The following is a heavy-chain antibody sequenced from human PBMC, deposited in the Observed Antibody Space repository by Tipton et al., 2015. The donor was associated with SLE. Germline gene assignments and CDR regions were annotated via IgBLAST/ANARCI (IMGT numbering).Heavy chain of an antibody. D-gene: IGHD1-26*01. Sequence: TLSLTCTVSGDSFSSGGFYWTWIRQHPGKGLEWIGYIYTSGSTHSNPSLTSRIIISVDMSKNQFSLKLSSVTAADTAVYYCTRDGGVGATVWWGQGTLVTVSS. CDR2: IYTSGST. CDR3: TRDGGVGATVW. CDR1: GDSFSSGGFY. V-gene: IGHV4-31*03. J-gene: IGHJ4*02.